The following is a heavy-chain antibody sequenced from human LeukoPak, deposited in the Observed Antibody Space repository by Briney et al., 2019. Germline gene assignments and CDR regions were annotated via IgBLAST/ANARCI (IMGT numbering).Heavy chain of an antibody. CDR3: ARSPDYGDPYWYFDL. D-gene: IGHD4-17*01. V-gene: IGHV3-53*01. J-gene: IGHJ2*01. Sequence: GGSLRLSCAASGFTVSSNYMSWVRQAPGKGLEWVSVIYRGGSTHYAGSVEGRFTISRDKSKNTVYLQLNSLRAEETAVYYCARSPDYGDPYWYFDLWGRGTLVTVSS. CDR2: IYRGGST. CDR1: GFTVSSNY.